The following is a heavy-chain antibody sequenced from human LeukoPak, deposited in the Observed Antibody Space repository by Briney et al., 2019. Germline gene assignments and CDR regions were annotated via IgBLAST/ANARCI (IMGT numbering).Heavy chain of an antibody. CDR2: MYTSGST. CDR3: ARDLWWYTTMHHYYYYYVDV. V-gene: IGHV4-4*07. Sequence: PSETLSLTCSVSGVSISTYYWSWLRQPAGKGLEWIGRMYTSGSTNYNPSLKSRVTMSVDTSKNQFSLKLTSVTAADTAVYYCARDLWWYTTMHHYYYYYVDVWGRGTTVTISS. D-gene: IGHD5-18*01. CDR1: GVSISTYY. J-gene: IGHJ6*03.